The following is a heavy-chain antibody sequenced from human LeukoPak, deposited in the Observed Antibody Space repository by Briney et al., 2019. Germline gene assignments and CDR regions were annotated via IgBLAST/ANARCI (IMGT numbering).Heavy chain of an antibody. CDR2: IIPIFGTA. D-gene: IGHD7-27*01. J-gene: IGHJ6*03. CDR3: ASRTWASDYYYYMDV. Sequence: ASVKVSCKASGGTFSSYAISWVRQAPGQGLEWMGGIIPIFGTANYAQKFQGRVTITTDESTSTAYMELSSLRSEDTAVYYCASRTWASDYYYYMDVSGKGTTVTVSS. V-gene: IGHV1-69*05. CDR1: GGTFSSYA.